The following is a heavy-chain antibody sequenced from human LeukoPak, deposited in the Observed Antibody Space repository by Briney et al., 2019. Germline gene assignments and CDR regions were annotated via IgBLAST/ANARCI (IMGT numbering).Heavy chain of an antibody. CDR1: GYTFTSYY. Sequence: ASVKVSCKASGYTFTSYYMHWVRQAPGQGLEWMGIINPSGGSTSYAQKFQGRVTMTRDTSTSTVYMELSSLRSEDTAVYYCATYPGIAVAGSEYYFDYWGQGTLVTVSS. D-gene: IGHD6-19*01. J-gene: IGHJ4*02. V-gene: IGHV1-46*01. CDR2: INPSGGST. CDR3: ATYPGIAVAGSEYYFDY.